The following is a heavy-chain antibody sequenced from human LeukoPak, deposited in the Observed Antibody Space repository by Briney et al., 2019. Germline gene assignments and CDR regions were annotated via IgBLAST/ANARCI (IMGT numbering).Heavy chain of an antibody. D-gene: IGHD4-17*01. Sequence: GGSLRLSCAASGFTFSSYSMNWVRQAPGKGLEWVSSLSSRGTYIYYADSVKGRFTISRDNAKNSLYLQMNSLRAEDTAVYYCVRDQLASTVTTGAFDIWGQGTMVTVSS. CDR3: VRDQLASTVTTGAFDI. J-gene: IGHJ3*02. CDR1: GFTFSSYS. CDR2: LSSRGTYI. V-gene: IGHV3-21*01.